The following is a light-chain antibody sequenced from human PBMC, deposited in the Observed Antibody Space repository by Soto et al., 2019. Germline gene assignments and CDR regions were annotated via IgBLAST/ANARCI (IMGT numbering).Light chain of an antibody. CDR3: QQYGNSRT. CDR2: GTS. Sequence: EIVLTQSPGTLSLSPGERATLSCRASQSVISNYLAWYQQKPGQAPRLLIYGTSSRATGIPDRFSGSGSGTDFTLTISRLEPEDLAVYYCQQYGNSRTFGQGTKVDIK. V-gene: IGKV3-20*01. CDR1: QSVISNY. J-gene: IGKJ1*01.